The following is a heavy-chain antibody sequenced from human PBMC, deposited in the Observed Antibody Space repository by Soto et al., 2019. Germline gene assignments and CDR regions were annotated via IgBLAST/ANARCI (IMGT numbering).Heavy chain of an antibody. CDR2: ISYDGSNK. CDR3: AREFGRDYGGIDY. CDR1: GFTFSSYA. J-gene: IGHJ4*02. V-gene: IGHV3-30-3*01. D-gene: IGHD4-17*01. Sequence: QVQLVESGGGVVQPGRSLRLSCAASGFTFSSYAMHWVRQAPGKGLEWVAVISYDGSNKYYADSVKGRFTISRDNSKNTLYLQMNSLRAEDTAVYYCAREFGRDYGGIDYWGQGPLVTVSS.